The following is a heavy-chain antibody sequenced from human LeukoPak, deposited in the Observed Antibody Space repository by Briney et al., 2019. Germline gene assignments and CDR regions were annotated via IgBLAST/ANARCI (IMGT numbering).Heavy chain of an antibody. V-gene: IGHV3-23*01. D-gene: IGHD3-22*01. CDR3: AKAGSGYYYAGY. J-gene: IGHJ4*02. Sequence: GGSRRLSCAASGFTFSSYAMSWVRQAPGEGLEWVSAISGSGGSTYYADSVKGRFTISRDNSKNTLYLQMNSLRAEDTAVYYCAKAGSGYYYAGYWGQGTLVTVSS. CDR1: GFTFSSYA. CDR2: ISGSGGST.